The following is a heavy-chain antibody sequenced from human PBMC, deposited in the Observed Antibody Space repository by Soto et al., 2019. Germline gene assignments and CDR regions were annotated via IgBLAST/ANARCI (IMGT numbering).Heavy chain of an antibody. J-gene: IGHJ6*02. CDR2: IYYSGGT. CDR1: GGSISSSSYY. D-gene: IGHD1-26*01. Sequence: SETLSLTCTVSGGSISSSSYYWGWIRQPPGKGLEWIGSIYYSGGTYYNPSLKSRVTISVDTSKNQFSLKLSSVPAADTAVYYCARHMGVGAIDYYGMDVWGQGTTVTVSS. V-gene: IGHV4-39*01. CDR3: ARHMGVGAIDYYGMDV.